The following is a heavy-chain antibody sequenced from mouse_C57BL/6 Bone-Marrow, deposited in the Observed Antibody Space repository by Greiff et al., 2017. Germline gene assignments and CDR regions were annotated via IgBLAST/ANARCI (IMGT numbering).Heavy chain of an antibody. CDR2: IHPNSGST. CDR1: GYTFTSYW. Sequence: QVQLQQPGAELVKPGASVTLSCKASGYTFTSYWMHWVKQRPGQGLEWIGMIHPNSGSTNYNEKFKSKATLTVAKSSSTAYMQLSSLTSEDSAVYYCAREGYYYYAMDYWGQGTSVTVSS. V-gene: IGHV1-64*01. J-gene: IGHJ4*01. D-gene: IGHD1-1*01. CDR3: AREGYYYYAMDY.